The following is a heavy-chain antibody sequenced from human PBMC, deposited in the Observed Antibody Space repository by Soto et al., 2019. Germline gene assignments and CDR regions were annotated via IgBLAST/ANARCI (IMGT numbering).Heavy chain of an antibody. Sequence: QVQLVQSGAEVKKPGASVKVSCKASGYTFTSYGISWVRQAPGQGLEWMGWISAYNGNRNYAPKLQGRVTMTTDTSTSTAYMELRSLRSDDTAVYYCARDGSGDISRYNWNYGDYWGQGTLVTVSS. CDR1: GYTFTSYG. D-gene: IGHD1-7*01. CDR3: ARDGSGDISRYNWNYGDY. J-gene: IGHJ4*02. V-gene: IGHV1-18*01. CDR2: ISAYNGNR.